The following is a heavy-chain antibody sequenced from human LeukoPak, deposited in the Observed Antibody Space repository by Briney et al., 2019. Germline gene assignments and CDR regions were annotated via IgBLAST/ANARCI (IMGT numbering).Heavy chain of an antibody. V-gene: IGHV4-39*01. CDR2: IYYGGST. Sequence: SETLSLTCTVSGGSISSSSYYWGWIRQPPGKGLKWIGSIYYGGSTYYNPSLKSRVTISVDTSKNQFSLKLSSVTAADTAVYYCASGPQLQKYSSGTNWFDPWGQGTLVTVSS. CDR1: GGSISSSSYY. CDR3: ASGPQLQKYSSGTNWFDP. J-gene: IGHJ5*02. D-gene: IGHD6-19*01.